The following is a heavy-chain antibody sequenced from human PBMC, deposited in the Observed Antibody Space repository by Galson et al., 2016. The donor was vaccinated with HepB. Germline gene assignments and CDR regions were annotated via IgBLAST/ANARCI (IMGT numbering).Heavy chain of an antibody. Sequence: SLTCTVSGGSISSGVSYCSWIRQHPGKGLEWIGYNHYSGSTYYNPSLKSRVTMSVDSSKNQFSLKLSSVTAADTAMYYCARGGFIATVHYAFYAFDIWGQGTMVTVSS. CDR3: ARGGFIATVHYAFYAFDI. CDR2: NHYSGST. J-gene: IGHJ3*02. V-gene: IGHV4-31*03. CDR1: GGSISSGVSY. D-gene: IGHD6-13*01.